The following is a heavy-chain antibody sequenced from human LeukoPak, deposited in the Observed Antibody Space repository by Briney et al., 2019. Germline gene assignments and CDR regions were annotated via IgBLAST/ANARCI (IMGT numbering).Heavy chain of an antibody. CDR1: GDTFSGYA. Sequence: SVKVSCKASGDTFSGYAITWVRQAPGQGLEWMGGITPMFNKANYAQKFQGRVTITADESTSTAYMDLNSLRSDDTAVFYCGVGVVGATPLYWGLGSLVTVSS. CDR3: GVGVVGATPLY. V-gene: IGHV1-69*13. D-gene: IGHD1-26*01. CDR2: ITPMFNKA. J-gene: IGHJ4*02.